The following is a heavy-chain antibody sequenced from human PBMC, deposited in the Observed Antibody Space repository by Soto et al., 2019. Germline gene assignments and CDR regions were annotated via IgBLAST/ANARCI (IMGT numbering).Heavy chain of an antibody. V-gene: IGHV3-9*01. Sequence: EVQLVESGGGLVQPGWSLRLSCAASGFTFDDYAMHWVRQAPGKGLEWVSGISWNSGSIGYADSVKGRFTISRDNAKNSLYLQMNSLRAEDTALYYCAKDKGLGIAVAKKGGAFDIWGQGTMVTVSS. D-gene: IGHD6-19*01. CDR1: GFTFDDYA. J-gene: IGHJ3*02. CDR2: ISWNSGSI. CDR3: AKDKGLGIAVAKKGGAFDI.